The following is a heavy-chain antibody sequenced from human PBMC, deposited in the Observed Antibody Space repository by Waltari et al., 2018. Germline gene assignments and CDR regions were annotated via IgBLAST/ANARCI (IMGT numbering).Heavy chain of an antibody. CDR3: AKGSIFIVVVPAASDF. CDR1: GFTFSSYA. Sequence: EVQLLESGGGLVQPGGSLRLSCAASGFTFSSYAMSWVRPAPGKGREWVSAIRGSGGSTYYADSVKGRFTISRDNSKNTLYLQMNSLRAEDTAVYYCAKGSIFIVVVPAASDFWGQGTLVTVSS. D-gene: IGHD2-2*01. CDR2: IRGSGGST. J-gene: IGHJ4*02. V-gene: IGHV3-23*01.